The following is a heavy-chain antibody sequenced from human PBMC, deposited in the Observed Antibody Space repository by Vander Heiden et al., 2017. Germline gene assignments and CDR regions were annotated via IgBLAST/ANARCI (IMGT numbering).Heavy chain of an antibody. CDR3: ARVASYGSGHHIQLGVY. V-gene: IGHV3-30-3*01. J-gene: IGHJ4*02. D-gene: IGHD3-10*01. CDR2: ISYDGSNK. CDR1: GFTFSSYD. Sequence: QVQLVESGGGVVQPGRSLRLSCAASGFTFSSYDMHWVRQAPGKVLEWVAVISYDGSNKYYADSVKGRFTISRDNSKNTLYLQMNSLRAEDTAVYYCARVASYGSGHHIQLGVYWGQGTLVTVSS.